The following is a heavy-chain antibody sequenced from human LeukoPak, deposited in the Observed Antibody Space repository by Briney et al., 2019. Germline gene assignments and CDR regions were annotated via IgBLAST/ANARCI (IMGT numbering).Heavy chain of an antibody. V-gene: IGHV4-4*07. D-gene: IGHD2-2*01. Sequence: SETLSLTCTVSGGSISSYYWSWIRQPAGKGPEWIGRIYTSGSTNYNPSLKSRVTMSVDTSKNQFSLKLSSVTAAETAVYYCARDLEGIVVVPATYYYYYYMDVWGKGTTVTVSS. CDR3: ARDLEGIVVVPATYYYYYYMDV. J-gene: IGHJ6*03. CDR2: IYTSGST. CDR1: GGSISSYY.